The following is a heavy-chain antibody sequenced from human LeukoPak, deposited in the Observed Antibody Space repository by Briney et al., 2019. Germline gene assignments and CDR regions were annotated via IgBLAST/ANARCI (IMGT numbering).Heavy chain of an antibody. CDR1: GGTFSSYA. D-gene: IGHD4-17*01. CDR3: ATDYGDYLQ. J-gene: IGHJ4*02. Sequence: ASVKVSCKASGGTFSSYAISWVRQAPGQGLEWMGRIIPIFGIANYAQKFQGRVTITADKSTSTAYMELSSLRSEDTAVYYCATDYGDYLQWGQGTLVTVSS. CDR2: IIPIFGIA. V-gene: IGHV1-69*04.